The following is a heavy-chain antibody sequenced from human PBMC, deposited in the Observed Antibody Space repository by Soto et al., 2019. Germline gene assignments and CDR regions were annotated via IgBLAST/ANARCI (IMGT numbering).Heavy chain of an antibody. D-gene: IGHD3-10*01. CDR2: ISGTSNTI. Sequence: QVRLVESGGGLVKPGGSLRLSCAASGFAFNDYYMSWIRQAPGKGLEWLSYISGTSNTIYYADSVKGRFTISRDNAKNSLYLQMNSLRAEDSAVYYCAREGNRFQHWGQGTLVTVSS. CDR3: AREGNRFQH. CDR1: GFAFNDYY. V-gene: IGHV3-11*01. J-gene: IGHJ1*01.